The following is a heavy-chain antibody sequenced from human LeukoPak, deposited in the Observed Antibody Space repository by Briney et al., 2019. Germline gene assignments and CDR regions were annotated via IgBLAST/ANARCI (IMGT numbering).Heavy chain of an antibody. Sequence: GESLKISCKGYGYSFTSYWIGWVRQMPGKGLEWMGIIYPGDSDTRYSPSFQGQVTISADKSISTAYLQWSSLKASDTAMYYCARPITRYEYSSSLVGGWFDPWGQGTLVTVSS. V-gene: IGHV5-51*01. CDR3: ARPITRYEYSSSLVGGWFDP. J-gene: IGHJ5*02. CDR2: IYPGDSDT. CDR1: GYSFTSYW. D-gene: IGHD6-6*01.